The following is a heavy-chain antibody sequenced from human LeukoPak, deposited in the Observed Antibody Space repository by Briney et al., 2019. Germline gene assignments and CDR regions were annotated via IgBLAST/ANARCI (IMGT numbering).Heavy chain of an antibody. V-gene: IGHV4-34*01. J-gene: IGHJ4*02. D-gene: IGHD6-13*01. CDR2: INHSGST. CDR1: GGSISGYY. Sequence: SETLSLTCTVSGGSISGYYWSWIRQPPGKGLEWIGEINHSGSTNYNPSLKSRVTMSVDTSKNQFSLKLRSVTAADTAVYYCAREGVAAPGYWGQGTLVTVSS. CDR3: AREGVAAPGY.